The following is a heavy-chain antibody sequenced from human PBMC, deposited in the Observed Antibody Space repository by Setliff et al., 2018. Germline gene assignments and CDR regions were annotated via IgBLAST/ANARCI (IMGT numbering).Heavy chain of an antibody. CDR2: VNPNSGGT. CDR1: GYTFTGYY. Sequence: VKVSCKASGYTFTGYYMHWVRQAPGQGLEWMGWVNPNSGGTNYAQKFQGWVTMTRDTSISTAYMELSRLRSDDTAVYYCARESVSTTVVTPSYYYYGMDVWGQGTTVTVSS. D-gene: IGHD4-17*01. V-gene: IGHV1-2*04. CDR3: ARESVSTTVVTPSYYYYGMDV. J-gene: IGHJ6*02.